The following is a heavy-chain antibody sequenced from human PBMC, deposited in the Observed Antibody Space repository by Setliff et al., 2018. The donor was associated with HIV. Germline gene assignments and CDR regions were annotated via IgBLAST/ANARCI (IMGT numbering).Heavy chain of an antibody. V-gene: IGHV1-46*01. J-gene: IGHJ4*02. D-gene: IGHD6-19*01. CDR3: ARAPELYSSGWYYDY. Sequence: ASVKVSCKASGYSFTNYYIHWVRQAPGQGLEWMGIINPSGDTTIYAQKCQGKVTMTRDTSTSTVYMELSSLRSEDTAVYYCARAPELYSSGWYYDYWGQGTLVTVS. CDR2: INPSGDTT. CDR1: GYSFTNYY.